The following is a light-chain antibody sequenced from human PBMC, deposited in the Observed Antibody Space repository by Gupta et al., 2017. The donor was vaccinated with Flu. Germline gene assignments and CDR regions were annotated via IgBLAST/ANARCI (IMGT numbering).Light chain of an antibody. Sequence: LVLTQSPATLYLSPGETPTLSCRASQSVNSYLAWYQQKPGQAPRLLIYDASNRATGIPARFSGSGSGTDFTLTISSLEPEDFAVYYCQQRSNWPGTFGPGTKVDIK. CDR2: DAS. CDR3: QQRSNWPGT. V-gene: IGKV3-11*01. CDR1: QSVNSY. J-gene: IGKJ3*01.